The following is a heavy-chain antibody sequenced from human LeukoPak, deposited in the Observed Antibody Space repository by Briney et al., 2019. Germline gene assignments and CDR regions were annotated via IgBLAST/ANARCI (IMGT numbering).Heavy chain of an antibody. J-gene: IGHJ5*01. CDR3: TRAGYSSGFDS. CDR2: IWYDGSNK. V-gene: IGHV3-33*01. CDR1: GFTFSSYG. D-gene: IGHD6-19*01. Sequence: GGSLRLSCAASGFTFSSYGMHWVRQAPGKGLEWVAVIWYDGSNKYYADSVKGRFTISRDNAKNTLYLQMNSLIAEDTAVYFCTRAGYSSGFDSWGQGTLVTVSS.